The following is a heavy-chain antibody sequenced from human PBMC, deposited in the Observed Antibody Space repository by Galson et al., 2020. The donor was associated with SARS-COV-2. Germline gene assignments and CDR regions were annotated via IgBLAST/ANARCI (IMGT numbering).Heavy chain of an antibody. CDR3: AKGYHASGATYFFDY. J-gene: IGHJ4*02. CDR2: ISGNGGSI. D-gene: IGHD3-10*01. CDR1: GFTFASYA. V-gene: IGHV3-23*01. Sequence: GESLKISCAASGFTFASYAMSWVSQAPGKGLEWVSVISGNGGSIYYADSVKGRFTISRDNSKNTLYLQMHSLGAEDSAVYFCAKGYHASGATYFFDYWGQGTLVTVSS.